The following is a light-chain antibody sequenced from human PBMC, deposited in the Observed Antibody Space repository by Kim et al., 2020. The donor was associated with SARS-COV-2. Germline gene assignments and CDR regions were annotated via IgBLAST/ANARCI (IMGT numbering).Light chain of an antibody. Sequence: VSPGERAILSCRASQSFSSNLAWYQQKPGQAPRLLIYGASTRATGIAARFSGSGSGTEFTLTISSLQSEDFAVYYCQQYSNWPPAFGQGTKVDIK. CDR3: QQYSNWPPA. CDR1: QSFSSN. V-gene: IGKV3-15*01. CDR2: GAS. J-gene: IGKJ1*01.